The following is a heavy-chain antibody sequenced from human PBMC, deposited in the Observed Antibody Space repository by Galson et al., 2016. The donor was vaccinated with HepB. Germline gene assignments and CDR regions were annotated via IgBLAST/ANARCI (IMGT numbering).Heavy chain of an antibody. CDR1: GFTFSRYW. J-gene: IGHJ4*02. CDR3: ATDDYLDY. Sequence: SLRLSCATSGFTFSRYWMSWVRQAPEKGLEWVAGINPDGTAVYYMDFVGGRFTLSRDNAENSLYLQMNGLRAEDTAFYYCATDDYLDYWGQGTLVTVSS. D-gene: IGHD5-12*01. CDR2: INPDGTAV. V-gene: IGHV3-7*01.